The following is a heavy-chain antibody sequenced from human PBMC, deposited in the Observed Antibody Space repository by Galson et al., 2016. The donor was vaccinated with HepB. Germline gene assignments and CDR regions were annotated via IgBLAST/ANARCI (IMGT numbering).Heavy chain of an antibody. CDR1: GDSVSSDRAT. Sequence: CAISGDSVSSDRATWNWIRQSPSRGLEWLGRTYYRSKWYNDYALSVKSRVTINPDTSKNQFSLHLKSVTPEDTAVYYCSRQSPYDYNTFTGHYTNGNWFDHCGQVTLVPVSS. CDR3: SRQSPYDYNTFTGHYTNGNWFDH. D-gene: IGHD3-9*01. V-gene: IGHV6-1*01. CDR2: TYYRSKWYN. J-gene: IGHJ5*02.